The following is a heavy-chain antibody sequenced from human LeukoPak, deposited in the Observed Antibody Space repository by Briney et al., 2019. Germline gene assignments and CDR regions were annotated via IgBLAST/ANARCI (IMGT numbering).Heavy chain of an antibody. CDR2: ISSSGGST. CDR1: EFTFSHYA. J-gene: IGHJ4*02. Sequence: GGCLRLSSAAYEFTFSHYAMSWVRQAAGKGLEWVSTISSSGGSTYYTDSMKGRFTISRDNSKNTLSLQMNSLRADDTARYYCARITAVTTDYWGQGTLVTVSS. V-gene: IGHV3-23*01. CDR3: ARITAVTTDY. D-gene: IGHD4-17*01.